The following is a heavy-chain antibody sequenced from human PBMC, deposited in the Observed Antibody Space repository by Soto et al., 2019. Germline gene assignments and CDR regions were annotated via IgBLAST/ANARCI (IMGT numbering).Heavy chain of an antibody. V-gene: IGHV4-31*03. Sequence: SETLSLTCTVSGGSISSGGYYWSWIRQHPGKGLEWIGYIYYSGSTYYNPSLKSRVTISVDTSKNQFSLKLSSVTAADTAVYYCARGSYGSGSYLYLGYYGMDVWGQGTTVTVSS. D-gene: IGHD3-10*01. CDR3: ARGSYGSGSYLYLGYYGMDV. J-gene: IGHJ6*02. CDR2: IYYSGST. CDR1: GGSISSGGYY.